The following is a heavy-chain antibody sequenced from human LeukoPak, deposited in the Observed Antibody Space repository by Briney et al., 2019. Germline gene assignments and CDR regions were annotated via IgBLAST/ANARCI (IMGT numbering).Heavy chain of an antibody. CDR2: IKQDGSEK. J-gene: IGHJ6*03. V-gene: IGHV3-7*01. D-gene: IGHD3-10*02. CDR1: GFTFSSYS. Sequence: GGSLRLSCAASGFTFSSYSMNWVRQAPGKGLEWVANIKQDGSEKYYVDSVKGRFTISRDNAKNSLYLQMNSLRAEDTAVYYCARDVRGAYYYYMDVWGKGTTVTISS. CDR3: ARDVRGAYYYYMDV.